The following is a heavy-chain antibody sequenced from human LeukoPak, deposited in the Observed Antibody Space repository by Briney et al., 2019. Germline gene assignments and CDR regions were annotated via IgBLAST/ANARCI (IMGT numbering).Heavy chain of an antibody. CDR3: ARERPPGDSSSWFLEGYFDI. Sequence: GSSVKVSCKDSGGTFSSYAITWVRQAPGQGLEWMGRITPIFGTANYAQKFQGRVTITTDESTSTAYMELSTLRSDDTAVYYCARERPPGDSSSWFLEGYFDIWGQGTLVTVSS. CDR1: GGTFSSYA. J-gene: IGHJ4*02. V-gene: IGHV1-69*05. D-gene: IGHD6-13*01. CDR2: ITPIFGTA.